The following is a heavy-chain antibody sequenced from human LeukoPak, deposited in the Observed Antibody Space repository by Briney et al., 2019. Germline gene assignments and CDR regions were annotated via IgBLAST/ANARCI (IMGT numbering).Heavy chain of an antibody. CDR3: ARDSAYSGSYLEY. J-gene: IGHJ4*02. CDR1: GFTFSSYS. V-gene: IGHV3-48*01. D-gene: IGHD1-26*01. Sequence: GGSLRLSCAASGFTFSSYSMNWVRQAPGKGLEWVSYISSSSSTIYYADSVKGRFTISRDNAKNSLYLQMNSLRAEDTAVYYCARDSAYSGSYLEYWGQGTLVTVSS. CDR2: ISSSSSTI.